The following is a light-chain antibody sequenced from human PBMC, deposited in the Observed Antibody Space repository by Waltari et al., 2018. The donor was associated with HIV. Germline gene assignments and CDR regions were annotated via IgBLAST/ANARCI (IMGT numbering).Light chain of an antibody. Sequence: DIVMTQSPDSLAVSLGERATINCRSSQSVLYNSNNKDYLAWYQQKPGQPPKLLIYWASTRDSGVPDRFSGSGSGTDFTLNINSLQAEDVAVYYCQQYYSTITFGQGTRLEIK. V-gene: IGKV4-1*01. CDR1: QSVLYNSNNKDY. J-gene: IGKJ5*01. CDR3: QQYYSTIT. CDR2: WAS.